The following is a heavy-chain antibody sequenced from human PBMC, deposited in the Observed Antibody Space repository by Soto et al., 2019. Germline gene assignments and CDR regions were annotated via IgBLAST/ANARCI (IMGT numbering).Heavy chain of an antibody. CDR3: ARTLYRGTLYYFAY. D-gene: IGHD2-15*01. CDR2: IDADDGET. V-gene: IGHV1-24*01. J-gene: IGHJ4*02. Sequence: ASVKVSCKVSGYTLTELSMHWVRQAPGKGLEWMGGIDADDGETVYAQKFQGRVTMTRNTSTNTAYMELSSLRSEDTAVYYCARTLYRGTLYYFAYWGQGTLVTVSS. CDR1: GYTLTELS.